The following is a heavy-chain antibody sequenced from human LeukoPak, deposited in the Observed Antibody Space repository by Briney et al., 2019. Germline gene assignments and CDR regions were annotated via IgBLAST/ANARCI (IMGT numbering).Heavy chain of an antibody. Sequence: SETLSLTCTASGSSISYNYWHWIRQPPGKGLEWIGYIYYTGNTNYNPPLKSRLSISVDTSKNQYSLKLSSVTAADTAVYYCARGYYYALDVWGQGTTVTVFS. CDR3: ARGYYYALDV. J-gene: IGHJ6*02. V-gene: IGHV4-59*01. CDR1: GSSISYNY. CDR2: IYYTGNT.